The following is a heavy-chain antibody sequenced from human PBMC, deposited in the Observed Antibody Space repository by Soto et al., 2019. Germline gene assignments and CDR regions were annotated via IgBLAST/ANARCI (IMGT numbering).Heavy chain of an antibody. CDR3: ARDGSGGSIDY. V-gene: IGHV1-18*04. CDR1: GGGNLRDYR. D-gene: IGHD2-15*01. Sequence: GASVKVSCKASGGGNLRDYRTTWVRRAPGQGLEWMGGISAYNGNTNYAQKLQGRVTMTTDTSTSTAYMELRSLRSDDTAVYYCARDGSGGSIDYWGQGTLVTVSS. CDR2: ISAYNGNT. J-gene: IGHJ4*02.